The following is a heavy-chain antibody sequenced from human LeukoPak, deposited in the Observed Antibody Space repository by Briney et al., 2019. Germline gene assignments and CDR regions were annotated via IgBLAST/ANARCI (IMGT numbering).Heavy chain of an antibody. D-gene: IGHD3-10*01. V-gene: IGHV3-53*01. CDR1: GFTVSSNS. J-gene: IGHJ6*03. CDR2: IYSGTI. CDR3: ARIRFGESYAPKSYYYYYMDV. Sequence: GGSLRLSCTVSGFTVSSNSVSWVRQAPGKGLEWVSFIYSGTIHYSDSVKGRFTISRDNSKNTLYLQMNSLRAEDTAVYYCARIRFGESYAPKSYYYYYMDVWGKGTTVTISS.